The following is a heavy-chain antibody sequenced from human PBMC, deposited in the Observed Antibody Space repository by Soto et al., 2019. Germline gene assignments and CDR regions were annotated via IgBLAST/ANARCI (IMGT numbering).Heavy chain of an antibody. Sequence: SETLSLTCAVYGGSFSGYYWSWIRQPPGKGLEWIGEINHSGSTNYNPSLESRVTISVDTSKNQFSLKLSSVTAADTAVYYCARVGRTVVTPSSYYYYGMDVWGQGTTVTVSS. CDR1: GGSFSGYY. CDR2: INHSGST. D-gene: IGHD2-21*02. CDR3: ARVGRTVVTPSSYYYYGMDV. V-gene: IGHV4-34*01. J-gene: IGHJ6*02.